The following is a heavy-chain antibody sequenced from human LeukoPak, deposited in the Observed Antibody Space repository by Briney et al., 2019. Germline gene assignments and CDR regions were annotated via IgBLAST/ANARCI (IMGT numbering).Heavy chain of an antibody. V-gene: IGHV3-23*01. CDR2: ISGSGGGT. D-gene: IGHD3-16*01. CDR1: GFTFSNYA. CDR3: AKGRSDYEVGS. Sequence: GGSLRLSCAASGFTFSNYAMSWVRQAPGKGLEWVSAISGSGGGTYYADSVKGRFTISRDNSKNTVYLRMNSLRAEDTAVYYCAKGRSDYEVGSWGQGTLVTVSS. J-gene: IGHJ5*02.